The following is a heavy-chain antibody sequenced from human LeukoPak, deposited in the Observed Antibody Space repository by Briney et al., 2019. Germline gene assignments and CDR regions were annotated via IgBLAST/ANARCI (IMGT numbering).Heavy chain of an antibody. J-gene: IGHJ4*02. CDR1: GFTFSIYG. V-gene: IGHV3-30*02. CDR2: IRYDGSYK. Sequence: GGSLRLSCAASGFTFSIYGMGWVRQAPGKGLEWVTFIRYDGSYKNNADSVKGRFTISRDNSKNTLYLQVNSLRPDDTAVYYCAKEGCSSTSCSYFDYWGQGTLVTVSS. D-gene: IGHD2-2*01. CDR3: AKEGCSSTSCSYFDY.